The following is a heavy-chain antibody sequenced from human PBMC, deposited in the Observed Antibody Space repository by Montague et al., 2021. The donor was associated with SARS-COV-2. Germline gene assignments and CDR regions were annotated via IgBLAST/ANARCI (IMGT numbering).Heavy chain of an antibody. CDR2: IYNSGSN. V-gene: IGHV4-4*07. D-gene: IGHD1-20*01. CDR1: GGSISSYY. CDR3: VRDQGRSNWNYPDY. Sequence: SETLSLTCTVSGGSISSYYWCWFWQSAGKGLEWIGCIYNSGSNSXXPSLTSGFTVSVDTSKNQFSLKLSSVTAADTAVYYCVRDQGRSNWNYPDYWGQGTLVTVSS. J-gene: IGHJ4*02.